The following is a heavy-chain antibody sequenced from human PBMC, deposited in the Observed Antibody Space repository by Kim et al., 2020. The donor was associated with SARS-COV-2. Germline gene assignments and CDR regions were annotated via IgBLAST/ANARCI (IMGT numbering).Heavy chain of an antibody. CDR1: GFTFSSYA. CDR3: AKRGDPSVHYYDRRGFDY. J-gene: IGHJ4*02. D-gene: IGHD3-22*01. CDR2: ISGSGGST. V-gene: IGHV3-23*01. Sequence: GGSLRLSCAASGFTFSSYAMSWVRQAPGKGLEWVSAISGSGGSTYYADSVKGRFTISRDNSKNTLYLQMNSLRAEDTAVYYCAKRGDPSVHYYDRRGFDYWGQGTLVTVSS.